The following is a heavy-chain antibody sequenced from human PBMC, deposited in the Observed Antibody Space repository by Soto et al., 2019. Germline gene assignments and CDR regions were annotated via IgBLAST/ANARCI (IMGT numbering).Heavy chain of an antibody. CDR2: IFQSGST. V-gene: IGHV4-4*02. J-gene: IGHJ4*02. Sequence: QVQLQESGPGLVKPSGSLSLTCAVSGASFSTNNWWSWVRQSPGKGLEWIGEIFQSGSTNYNPSLKSRGTISIDKSNNHCSLKLSSVTAADTAVYYCARGRNYYDSSGYQASFVYWCQGTLVTDSS. CDR1: GASFSTNNW. CDR3: ARGRNYYDSSGYQASFVY. D-gene: IGHD3-22*01.